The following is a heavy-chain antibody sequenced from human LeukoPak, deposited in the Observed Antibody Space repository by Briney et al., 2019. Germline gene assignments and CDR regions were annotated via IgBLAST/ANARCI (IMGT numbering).Heavy chain of an antibody. CDR2: IYYSGST. Sequence: SETPSLTCTVSGGSISSYYWSWIRQPPGKGLEWIGYIYYSGSTNYNPSLKSRVTLSVDTSKNQFSPKLSSVTAADTAVYYCARDPAVYGGNPLDAFDIWGQGTMVTVSS. V-gene: IGHV4-59*01. J-gene: IGHJ3*02. D-gene: IGHD4-23*01. CDR3: ARDPAVYGGNPLDAFDI. CDR1: GGSISSYY.